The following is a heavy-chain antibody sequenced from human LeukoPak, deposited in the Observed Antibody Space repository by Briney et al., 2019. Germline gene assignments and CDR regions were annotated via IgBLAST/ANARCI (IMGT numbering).Heavy chain of an antibody. Sequence: SETLSLTCSVSGGSINSYYWTWIRLLAGKGLEWIGRIYSSGSTNYNPSLKGRVTMSLDTSKNQFSLKLTSVTAADTAVYYCARDASGWSGDYFDYWGQGILVTVSS. V-gene: IGHV4-4*07. CDR2: IYSSGST. CDR1: GGSINSYY. J-gene: IGHJ4*02. D-gene: IGHD6-19*01. CDR3: ARDASGWSGDYFDY.